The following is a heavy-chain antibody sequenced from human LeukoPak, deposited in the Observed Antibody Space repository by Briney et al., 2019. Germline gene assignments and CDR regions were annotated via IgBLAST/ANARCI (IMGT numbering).Heavy chain of an antibody. D-gene: IGHD3-3*01. J-gene: IGHJ3*02. Sequence: GASVKVSCKASGGTFSSYAISWVRQAPGQGLEWMGGIIPIFGTANYAQKFQGRVTITADESTSTAYMELSSLRSEDTAVYYCAMERYIDACDIWGQETMVTVSS. CDR3: AMERYIDACDI. CDR1: GGTFSSYA. V-gene: IGHV1-69*13. CDR2: IIPIFGTA.